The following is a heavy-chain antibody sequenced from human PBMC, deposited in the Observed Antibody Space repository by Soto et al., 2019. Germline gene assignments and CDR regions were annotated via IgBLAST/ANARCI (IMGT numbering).Heavy chain of an antibody. Sequence: GASVKVSCKASGGTFSSYAISWVRQAPGQGLEWMGGIIPIFGTANYAQKFQGRVTITADESTSTAYMELSSLRSEDTAVYYCARDPLAAGSNYRLRYYYYGMDVWGQGTTVTVSS. V-gene: IGHV1-69*13. D-gene: IGHD4-4*01. J-gene: IGHJ6*02. CDR2: IIPIFGTA. CDR3: ARDPLAAGSNYRLRYYYYGMDV. CDR1: GGTFSSYA.